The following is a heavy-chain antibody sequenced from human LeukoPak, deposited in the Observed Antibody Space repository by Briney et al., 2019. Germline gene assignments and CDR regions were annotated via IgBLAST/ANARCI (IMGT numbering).Heavy chain of an antibody. Sequence: PSETLSLTCTVSGGSISSSSYYWGWIRQPPGKGLEWIGSIYYSGSTYYNPSLKSRVTISVDTSKNQFSLKLSSVTAADTAVYYCARGGGPGTYYYDSSGYYPPHYFDYWGQGTLVTVSS. D-gene: IGHD3-22*01. V-gene: IGHV4-39*01. CDR1: GGSISSSSYY. CDR3: ARGGGPGTYYYDSSGYYPPHYFDY. CDR2: IYYSGST. J-gene: IGHJ4*02.